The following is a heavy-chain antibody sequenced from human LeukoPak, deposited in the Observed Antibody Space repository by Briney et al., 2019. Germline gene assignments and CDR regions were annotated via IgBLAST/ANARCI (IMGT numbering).Heavy chain of an antibody. Sequence: GGSLRLSCAASGFTFSSYSMHWVRQAPGKGLEGVAVISYDGSNKYYADSVKGRFTISRDNSKNTLYLQMNSLRAEDTAVYYCAKDLAAAGSLDPWGQGTLVTVSS. V-gene: IGHV3-30*18. D-gene: IGHD6-13*01. CDR3: AKDLAAAGSLDP. J-gene: IGHJ5*02. CDR2: ISYDGSNK. CDR1: GFTFSSYS.